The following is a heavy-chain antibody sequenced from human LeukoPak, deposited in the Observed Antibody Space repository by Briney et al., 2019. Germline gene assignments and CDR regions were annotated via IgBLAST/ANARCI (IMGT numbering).Heavy chain of an antibody. CDR2: ISYDGSNK. V-gene: IGHV3-30*04. CDR1: GFTFSSYA. J-gene: IGHJ4*02. Sequence: GGSLRLSCAASGFTFSSYAMHWVRQAPGKGLEWVAVISYDGSNKKYGDSVKGRFTISRDDSKDTLDLQMNSLRVEDTAVYYCARADYGYGDWGQGTLVTVSS. CDR3: ARADYGYGD. D-gene: IGHD5-18*01.